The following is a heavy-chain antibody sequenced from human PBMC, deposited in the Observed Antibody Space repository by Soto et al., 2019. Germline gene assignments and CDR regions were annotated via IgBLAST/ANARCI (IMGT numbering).Heavy chain of an antibody. D-gene: IGHD1-26*01. CDR1: GFIFSDYW. CDR3: AKDKEQVPFNWFDP. CDR2: IRQDGSEK. V-gene: IGHV3-7*03. J-gene: IGHJ5*02. Sequence: GGSLRLSCAASGFIFSDYWMSWVRQAPGKGLEWVASIRQDGSEKHHGDSVKGRFTISRDNAKHSLYLQMHSLRAEDTALYYCAKDKEQVPFNWFDPWGQGTLVTVSS.